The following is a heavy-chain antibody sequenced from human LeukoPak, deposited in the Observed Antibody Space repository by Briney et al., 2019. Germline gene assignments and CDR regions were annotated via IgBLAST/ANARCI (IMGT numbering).Heavy chain of an antibody. J-gene: IGHJ5*02. D-gene: IGHD7-27*01. CDR1: GYTFGTHW. Sequence: GASVTVSCKPSGYTFGTHWMHWVRQAPGQGLAWMAIVNPSDGYRSYAQKFQDRVTVTRDMSTRTVYMELRDLRPEDTALYYSARDYSGQCEQLTGWWIDPWGQGTLVIVSS. CDR2: VNPSDGYR. CDR3: ARDYSGQCEQLTGWWIDP. V-gene: IGHV1-46*01.